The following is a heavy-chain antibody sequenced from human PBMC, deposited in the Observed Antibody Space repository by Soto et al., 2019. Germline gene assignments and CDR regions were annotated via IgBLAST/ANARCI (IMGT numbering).Heavy chain of an antibody. J-gene: IGHJ4*02. CDR3: ARLEGLATISYYFDF. CDR2: VFYSGST. V-gene: IGHV4-59*08. Sequence: SETLSLTCTVSGGSISSYSWSWIRQPPGKGLEWIGSVFYSGSTTYNPSLKSRVTISVDTSKDQFSLNLSSVTAADSAVYFCARLEGLATISYYFDFWGPGALVTVS. CDR1: GGSISSYS. D-gene: IGHD3-9*01.